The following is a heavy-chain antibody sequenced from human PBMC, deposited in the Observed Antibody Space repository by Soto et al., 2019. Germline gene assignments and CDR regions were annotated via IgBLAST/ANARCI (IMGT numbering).Heavy chain of an antibody. V-gene: IGHV4-39*01. CDR1: GGSISSSGYY. J-gene: IGHJ4*02. CDR2: IYYSGST. Sequence: PSETLSLTCTVSGGSISSSGYYWGWIRQPPGKGLEWIGSIYYSGSTYYNPSLKSRVTISVDTSKNQFSLKLSSVTAADTAVYYCARPGNYGSGSYLYYLDYWGQGTLVTVSS. CDR3: ARPGNYGSGSYLYYLDY. D-gene: IGHD3-10*01.